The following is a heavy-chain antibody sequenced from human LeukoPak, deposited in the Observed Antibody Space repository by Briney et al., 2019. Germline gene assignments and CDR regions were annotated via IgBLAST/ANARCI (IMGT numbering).Heavy chain of an antibody. D-gene: IGHD3-9*01. CDR1: GFTFKIYS. Sequence: GGSLRLSCAASGFTFKIYSMNWVRQAPGKGLEWVASISSLSTYRYFADSVKGRFTVSRDNAKNSLYLEMNSLRAEDTALYYCARHLNPHDYTGNSYSYWGQGTMVTVSS. CDR3: ARHLNPHDYTGNSYSY. CDR2: ISSLSTYR. J-gene: IGHJ4*02. V-gene: IGHV3-21*01.